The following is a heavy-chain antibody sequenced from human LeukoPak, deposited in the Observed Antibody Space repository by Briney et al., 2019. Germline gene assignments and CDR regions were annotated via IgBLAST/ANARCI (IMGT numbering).Heavy chain of an antibody. CDR2: IRSKRYDGTT. D-gene: IGHD5-24*01. V-gene: IGHV3-49*04. CDR3: TRGPTHQWLYYGMDV. J-gene: IGHJ6*02. CDR1: GFIYDVHA. Sequence: GGSQTLFCTPSGFIYDVHATSWVRHAPGEGVEGGGFIRSKRYDGTTEYAASVKGRFTISRDDSKSIAYLKMLNLKTDDTAMYYCTRGPTHQWLYYGMDVWGQGTTVTVSS.